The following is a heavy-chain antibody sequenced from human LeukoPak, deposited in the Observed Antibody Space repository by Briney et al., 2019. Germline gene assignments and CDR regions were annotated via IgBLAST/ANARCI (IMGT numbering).Heavy chain of an antibody. J-gene: IGHJ4*02. V-gene: IGHV1-8*01. CDR2: MNPNSGNT. Sequence: ASVKVSCKASEYTFTSYDINWARQATGQGLEWMGWMNPNSGNTGYAQKFQGRVTVTRVTSISTAYMELNNLTSEDTAVYYCARGSWGEIAGRKSFEFWGQGSLVTVSS. D-gene: IGHD6-6*01. CDR3: ARGSWGEIAGRKSFEF. CDR1: EYTFTSYD.